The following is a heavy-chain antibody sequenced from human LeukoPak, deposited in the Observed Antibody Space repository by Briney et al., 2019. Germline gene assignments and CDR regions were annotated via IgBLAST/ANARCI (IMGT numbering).Heavy chain of an antibody. V-gene: IGHV4-59*01. J-gene: IGHJ4*02. Sequence: SETLSLTCTVSGGSISSYHWSWIRQPPEKGLEWIGYIYYSGSANYNPSLKSRVTISVDTPKNQFSLKLSSVTAADTAVYYCARGTSYYDSSGYYTAYYFDYWGQGTLVTVSS. CDR3: ARGTSYYDSSGYYTAYYFDY. CDR2: IYYSGSA. D-gene: IGHD3-22*01. CDR1: GGSISSYH.